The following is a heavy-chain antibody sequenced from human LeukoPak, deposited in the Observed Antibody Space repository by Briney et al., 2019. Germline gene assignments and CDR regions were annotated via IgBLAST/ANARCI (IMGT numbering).Heavy chain of an antibody. CDR3: ARFGGKVYYFDY. CDR1: GFTFSSYE. V-gene: IGHV3-48*03. J-gene: IGHJ4*02. Sequence: GGSLRLSCAASGFTFSSYEMNWVRQAPGKGLEWVSYISSSVSTIYYADSVKGRFTISRDNAKNSLYLQMNSLRAEDTAVYYCARFGGKVYYFDYWGQGTLVTVSS. D-gene: IGHD2-15*01. CDR2: ISSSVSTI.